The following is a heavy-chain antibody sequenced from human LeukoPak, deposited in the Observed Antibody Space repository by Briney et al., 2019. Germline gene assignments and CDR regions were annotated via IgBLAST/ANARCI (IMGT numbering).Heavy chain of an antibody. CDR3: XXPGIAAAAHQFDP. CDR2: INHSGST. J-gene: IGHJ5*02. V-gene: IGHV4-34*01. CDR1: GGSFSGYY. D-gene: IGHD6-13*01. Sequence: KPSETLSLTCAVYGGSFSGYYWSWIRQPPGKGLEWIGEINHSGSTNYNPSLKSRVTISVDTSKNQFSLKLSSVTAADTAVYYCXXPGIAAAAHQFDPWGQGTLVTVSS.